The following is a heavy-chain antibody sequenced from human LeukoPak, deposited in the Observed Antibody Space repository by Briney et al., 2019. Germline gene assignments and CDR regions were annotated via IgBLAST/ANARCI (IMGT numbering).Heavy chain of an antibody. J-gene: IGHJ5*02. Sequence: PSETLSLTCAVSGGSISSGGYSWSWIRQPPGKGLEWIGYIYHSGSTYYNPSLKSRVTISVDRSKNQFSLKLSSVTAADTAVYYCARAVWETYYHGSGSYYSWFDPWGQGTLVTVSS. CDR2: IYHSGST. CDR1: GGSISSGGYS. V-gene: IGHV4-30-2*01. CDR3: ARAVWETYYHGSGSYYSWFDP. D-gene: IGHD3-10*01.